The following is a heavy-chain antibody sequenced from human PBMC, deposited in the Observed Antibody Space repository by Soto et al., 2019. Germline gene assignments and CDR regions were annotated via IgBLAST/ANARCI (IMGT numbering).Heavy chain of an antibody. D-gene: IGHD6-13*01. CDR1: GYTFTSYA. CDR2: INAGSGNT. Sequence: ASVKVSCKASGYTFTSYAMHWVRQAPGQRLEWMGWINAGSGNTKYSQKFQGRVTITRDTSASTAYMELSSLRSEDTAVYYCARVSSSWYGGWFDPWGQGTLVTVSS. CDR3: ARVSSSWYGGWFDP. J-gene: IGHJ5*02. V-gene: IGHV1-3*01.